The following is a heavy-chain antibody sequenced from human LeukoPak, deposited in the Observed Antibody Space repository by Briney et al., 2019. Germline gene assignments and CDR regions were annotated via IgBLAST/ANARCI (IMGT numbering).Heavy chain of an antibody. CDR3: ARGPYYDFWSGYYVEYYYYGMDV. V-gene: IGHV3-30*03. Sequence: PGRSLRLSCAASGFTFSSYGMHWVRQAPGKGLEWVAVISYDGSNKYYADSVKGRFTISRDNSKNTLYLQMNSLRAEDTAVYYCARGPYYDFWSGYYVEYYYYGMDVWGQGTTVTVSS. CDR2: ISYDGSNK. CDR1: GFTFSSYG. J-gene: IGHJ6*02. D-gene: IGHD3-3*01.